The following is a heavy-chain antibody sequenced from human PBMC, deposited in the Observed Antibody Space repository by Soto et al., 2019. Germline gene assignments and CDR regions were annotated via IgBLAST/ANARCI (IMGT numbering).Heavy chain of an antibody. V-gene: IGHV4-4*07. J-gene: IGHJ4*02. Sequence: PSETLSLTCTVFGGSISSYYWSWIRQPAGKGLEWIGRIYSNGSTNYSPSLKSRVTMSVDTSKNQFSLKVNSVTAADTAVYYCARGYSYGILDYWGQGTLVTVSS. D-gene: IGHD5-18*01. CDR3: ARGYSYGILDY. CDR2: IYSNGST. CDR1: GGSISSYY.